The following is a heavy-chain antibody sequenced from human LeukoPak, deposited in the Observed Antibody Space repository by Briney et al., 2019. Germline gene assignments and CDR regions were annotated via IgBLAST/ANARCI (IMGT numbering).Heavy chain of an antibody. CDR2: IKQDGSEK. CDR1: GFTFSSYS. Sequence: GGSLRLSCAASGFTFSSYSMNWVRQAPGKGLEWVANIKQDGSEKYYVDSVKGRFTISRDNAKNSLYLQMNSLRAEDTAVYYCARDFWPYYGDPAAYWGQGTLVTVSS. J-gene: IGHJ4*02. CDR3: ARDFWPYYGDPAAY. D-gene: IGHD4-17*01. V-gene: IGHV3-7*01.